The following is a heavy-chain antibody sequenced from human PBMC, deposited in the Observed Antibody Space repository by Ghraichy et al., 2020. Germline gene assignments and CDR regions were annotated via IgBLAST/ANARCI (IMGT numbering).Heavy chain of an antibody. Sequence: ASVKVSCKASGYTFTSYGISWVRQAPGQGLEWMVWISAYNGNTNYAQKLQGRVTMTTDTSTSTAYMELRSLRSDDTAVYYCARDHVVVVPAAIADYYYYGMDVWGQGTTVTVSS. CDR2: ISAYNGNT. J-gene: IGHJ6*02. V-gene: IGHV1-18*01. D-gene: IGHD2-2*01. CDR1: GYTFTSYG. CDR3: ARDHVVVVPAAIADYYYYGMDV.